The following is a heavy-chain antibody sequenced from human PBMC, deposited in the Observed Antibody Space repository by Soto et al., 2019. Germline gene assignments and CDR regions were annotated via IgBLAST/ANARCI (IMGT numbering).Heavy chain of an antibody. Sequence: EVQLVESGGGLVKPGGSLRLSCAASGFTFSSYSMNWVRQAPGKGLEWVSSISSSSSYIYYADSVKGRFTISRDNAKNTLYLQMNGLRAEDTAVYYWARDEPGYSYGYGLGYWGQGTLVTVSS. D-gene: IGHD5-18*01. CDR3: ARDEPGYSYGYGLGY. CDR2: ISSSSSYI. J-gene: IGHJ4*02. CDR1: GFTFSSYS. V-gene: IGHV3-21*01.